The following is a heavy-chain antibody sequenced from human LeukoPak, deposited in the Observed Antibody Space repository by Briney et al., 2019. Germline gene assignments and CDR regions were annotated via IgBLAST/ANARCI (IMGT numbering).Heavy chain of an antibody. D-gene: IGHD1-26*01. CDR2: IIPIFGTA. Sequence: SVRVSCKASGGTFSSYAISWVRQAPGQGLEWMGGIIPIFGTANYAQKFQGRVTITADESTSTAYTELSSLRSEDTAVYYCAREYQSPSGSYPIWGQGTLVTVSS. V-gene: IGHV1-69*13. J-gene: IGHJ4*02. CDR1: GGTFSSYA. CDR3: AREYQSPSGSYPI.